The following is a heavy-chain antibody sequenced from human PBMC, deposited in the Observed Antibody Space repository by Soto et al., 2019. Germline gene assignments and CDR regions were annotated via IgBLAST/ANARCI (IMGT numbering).Heavy chain of an antibody. V-gene: IGHV3-21*01. J-gene: IGHJ4*02. D-gene: IGHD1-26*01. Sequence: WWSLRLSCSSSVFTFSTYTMNWVRQAPGKGLEWVSSINGRGNYIYYAESVKGRFTISRDNAKNSLYLQMDRLRAEDTALYYCVREDGKVGTNSAFDYWGLGALVTVSS. CDR3: VREDGKVGTNSAFDY. CDR1: VFTFSTYT. CDR2: INGRGNYI.